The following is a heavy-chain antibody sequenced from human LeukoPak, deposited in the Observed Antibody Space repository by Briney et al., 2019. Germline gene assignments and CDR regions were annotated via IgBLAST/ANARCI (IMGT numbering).Heavy chain of an antibody. CDR1: GFSLSTSGMC. CDR2: IDWDDDK. D-gene: IGHD3-10*01. V-gene: IGHV2-70*11. Sequence: SGPTLVNPTQTLTLTCTFSGFSLSTSGMCVSWIRRPPGKALEWLARIDWDDDKYYSTSLKTRLTISKDTSKNQVVLTMTNMGPVDTATYYCARMSGSGSYPYYFDYWGQGTLVTVSS. J-gene: IGHJ4*02. CDR3: ARMSGSGSYPYYFDY.